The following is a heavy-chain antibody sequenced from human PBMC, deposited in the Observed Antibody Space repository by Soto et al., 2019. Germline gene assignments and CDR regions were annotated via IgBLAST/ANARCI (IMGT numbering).Heavy chain of an antibody. D-gene: IGHD2-15*01. Sequence: SETLSLTRRVCGGSICRSSHYWGWIRQPPGKGLEWIGSIYYSGSTYYNPSLKSRVTISVDTSKNQFSLKLSSVTAADTAVYYCARHTPAISISDHWGQGTLVTVSS. CDR3: ARHTPAISISDH. V-gene: IGHV4-39*01. CDR1: GGSICRSSHY. CDR2: IYYSGST. J-gene: IGHJ4*02.